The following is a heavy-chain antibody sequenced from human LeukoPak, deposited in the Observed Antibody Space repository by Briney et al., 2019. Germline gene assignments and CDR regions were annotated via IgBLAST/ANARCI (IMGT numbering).Heavy chain of an antibody. CDR2: ISYDGSNK. Sequence: PGGSLRLSCAASGFTFSSYGMHWVRQAPGKGLEWVAVISYDGSNKYYADSVKGRFNISRDNSKNTLSLQMNSLRPEDTAFYYCAKDRSATALALRFFDFCDQGTLVTVSS. D-gene: IGHD5-18*01. CDR3: AKDRSATALALRFFDF. V-gene: IGHV3-30*18. J-gene: IGHJ4*02. CDR1: GFTFSSYG.